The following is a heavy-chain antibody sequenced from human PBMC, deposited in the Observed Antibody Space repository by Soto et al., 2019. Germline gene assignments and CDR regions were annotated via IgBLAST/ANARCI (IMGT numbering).Heavy chain of an antibody. D-gene: IGHD3-22*01. J-gene: IGHJ5*02. Sequence: PGGSLRLSCAASGFTFSNAWMSWVRQAPGKGLEWVGRIKSNTDGGTTDYAAPVKGRFTISRDDSKNTLYLQMNSLKTEDTAVYYCSTNYYDSSGYDNWFDPWGKGTLVTVSS. CDR2: IKSNTDGGTT. CDR3: STNYYDSSGYDNWFDP. CDR1: GFTFSNAW. V-gene: IGHV3-15*01.